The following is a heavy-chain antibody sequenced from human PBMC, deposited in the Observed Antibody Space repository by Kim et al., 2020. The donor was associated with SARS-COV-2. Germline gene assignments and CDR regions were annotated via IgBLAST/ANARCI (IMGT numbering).Heavy chain of an antibody. D-gene: IGHD3-16*01. CDR3: VRSLLRGGLYAFDI. V-gene: IGHV5-51*07. CDR2: IYPGDSDT. J-gene: IGHJ3*02. CDR1: GYTFNSYW. Sequence: GESLKISCKGSGYTFNSYWIGWVHQMPGKGLEWMGFIYPGDSDTRYSPSFQGQVTLSADKSISTAFLQWSSLKASDTAMYYCVRSLLRGGLYAFDIWGQGTMVTVSS.